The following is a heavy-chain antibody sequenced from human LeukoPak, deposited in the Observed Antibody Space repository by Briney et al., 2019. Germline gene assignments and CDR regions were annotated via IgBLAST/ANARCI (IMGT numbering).Heavy chain of an antibody. V-gene: IGHV6-1*01. CDR2: TYYRTKWYS. CDR3: AMGKVGGSSGLALEC. Sequence: SQTLSLTCAISGDSVSSNSAAWNWIRQSPSRGLEWLGSTYYRTKWYSDYAGSVKSRITINPDTSKNQFSLQLNSVTPEDTAVYYCAMGKVGGSSGLALECWGQGTLVTVSS. J-gene: IGHJ4*02. D-gene: IGHD2-15*01. CDR1: GDSVSSNSAA.